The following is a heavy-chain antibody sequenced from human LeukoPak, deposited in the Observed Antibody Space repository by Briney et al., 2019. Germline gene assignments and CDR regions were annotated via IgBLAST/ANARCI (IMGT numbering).Heavy chain of an antibody. D-gene: IGHD6-19*01. CDR2: IYSGGST. V-gene: IGHV3-66*02. CDR3: ARDMVAVAGTVDY. CDR1: GFTFSDYY. J-gene: IGHJ4*02. Sequence: GGSLRLSCAASGFTFSDYYMSWVRQAPGKGLEWVSVIYSGGSTYHADSVKGRFTISRDNSKNTLYLQMNSLRAEDTAVYYCARDMVAVAGTVDYWGQGTLVTVSS.